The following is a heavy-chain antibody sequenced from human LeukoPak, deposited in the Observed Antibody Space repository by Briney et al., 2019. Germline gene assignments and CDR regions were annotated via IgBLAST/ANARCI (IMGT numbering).Heavy chain of an antibody. V-gene: IGHV3-49*04. CDR2: IRSKAYGETA. CDR3: TRDRGAYNLYHY. CDR1: GFTFGDYA. Sequence: GGSLRLSCTASGFTFGDYAMSWVRQAPGKGLEWVGFIRSKAYGETADYAASVKGRFTISRDDSKAIAYLQMNSLKTEDTAVYHCTRDRGAYNLYHYWGQGTLVTVSS. D-gene: IGHD1-1*01. J-gene: IGHJ4*02.